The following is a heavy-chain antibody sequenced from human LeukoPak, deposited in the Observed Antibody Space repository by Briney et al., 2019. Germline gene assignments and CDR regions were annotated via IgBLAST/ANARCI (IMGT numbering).Heavy chain of an antibody. J-gene: IGHJ4*02. Sequence: GESLKISCKGSGYSFTIYWIRWVRQMRGKGLECMLIIYPDDSHTRYSPSFQGQVTIPVDKSISSAYLQWSSLKASDTAMKYCARLTYYYGSGSYWPGYFDYWGKGTLVTVSS. CDR3: ARLTYYYGSGSYWPGYFDY. CDR2: IYPDDSHT. V-gene: IGHV5-51*01. CDR1: GYSFTIYW. D-gene: IGHD3-10*01.